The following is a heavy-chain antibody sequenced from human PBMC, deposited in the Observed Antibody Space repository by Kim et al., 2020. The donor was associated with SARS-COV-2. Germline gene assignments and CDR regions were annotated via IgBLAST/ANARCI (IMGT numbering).Heavy chain of an antibody. J-gene: IGHJ6*02. V-gene: IGHV4-31*03. CDR2: IYYSGST. CDR1: GGSISSGGYY. Sequence: SETLSLTCTVSGGSISSGGYYWSWIRQHPGKGLEWIGYIYYSGSTYYNPSLKSRVTISVDTSKNQFSLKLSSVTAADTAVYYCARQERALLRSIVATIEDYYYGMDVWGQGTTVTVSS. CDR3: ARQERALLRSIVATIEDYYYGMDV. D-gene: IGHD5-12*01.